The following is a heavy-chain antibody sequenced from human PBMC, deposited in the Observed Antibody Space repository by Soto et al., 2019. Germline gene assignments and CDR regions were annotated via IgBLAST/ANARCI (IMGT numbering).Heavy chain of an antibody. D-gene: IGHD3-3*01. J-gene: IGHJ4*02. V-gene: IGHV4-31*03. CDR3: ARGVVTPPGAFDY. Sequence: SETLSLTCTVSGGSISSGGYYWSWIRQHPGKGLEWIGYIYYSGSTYYNPSLKSRVTISVDTSKNQFSLKLSSVTAADTAVYYCARGVVTPPGAFDYWGQGTLVTVS. CDR2: IYYSGST. CDR1: GGSISSGGYY.